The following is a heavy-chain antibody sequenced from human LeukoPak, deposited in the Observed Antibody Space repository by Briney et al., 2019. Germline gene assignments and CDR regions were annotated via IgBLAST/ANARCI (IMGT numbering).Heavy chain of an antibody. V-gene: IGHV3-7*01. CDR2: IKHNGDEL. CDR1: GFTFSSYW. CDR3: ARELRTFDS. J-gene: IGHJ4*02. D-gene: IGHD3-16*01. Sequence: GGSLRLSCAASGFTFSSYWMTWVRQAPGKWLEWVANIKHNGDELNYVDSVEDRFTISRDNAKNSLYLHMTSLRAEDTAVYYCARELRTFDSWGQGTLVTVSS.